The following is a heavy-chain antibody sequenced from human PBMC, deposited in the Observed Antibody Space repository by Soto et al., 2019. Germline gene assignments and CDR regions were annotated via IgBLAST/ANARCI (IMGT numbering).Heavy chain of an antibody. CDR3: VRDPPGSGLDFDS. Sequence: SETLSLTCAVSGASTSSGGYYWNWIRQHPGKGLEWIGYIYYIGSTYYNPSLKSRVTISLDTSKNQFSLKLSSVTAADTALYYCVRDPPGSGLDFDSWGQGTLVTVSS. V-gene: IGHV4-31*11. CDR2: IYYIGST. J-gene: IGHJ4*02. CDR1: GASTSSGGYY. D-gene: IGHD6-19*01.